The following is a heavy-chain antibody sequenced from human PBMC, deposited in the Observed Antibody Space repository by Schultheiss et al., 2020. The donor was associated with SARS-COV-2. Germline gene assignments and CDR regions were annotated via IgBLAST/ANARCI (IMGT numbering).Heavy chain of an antibody. CDR2: ISSSSSYI. J-gene: IGHJ4*02. CDR3: ARGGGIRFLEWLFYLDY. Sequence: GGSLRLSCAASGFTFGSYAMSWVRQAPGKGLEWVSSISSSSSYIYYADSVKGRFTISRDNSKNTLYLQMNSLRAEDTAVYYCARGGGIRFLEWLFYLDYWGQGTLVTVSS. CDR1: GFTFGSYA. V-gene: IGHV3-21*01. D-gene: IGHD3-3*01.